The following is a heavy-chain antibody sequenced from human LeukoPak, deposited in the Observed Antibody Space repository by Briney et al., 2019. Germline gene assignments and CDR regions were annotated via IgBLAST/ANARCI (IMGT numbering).Heavy chain of an antibody. CDR3: ARDQYDSVWGSYRPYFDY. Sequence: ASVKVSCKASGYTFTSYGISWVRQAPGQGLEWMGSISPYTGNTKYAERFQDRVIMTTDTSTRTAYMELRSLRSDDTAVLYCARDQYDSVWGSYRPYFDYWGQGTLVTVSS. CDR2: ISPYTGNT. D-gene: IGHD3-16*02. J-gene: IGHJ4*02. V-gene: IGHV1-18*04. CDR1: GYTFTSYG.